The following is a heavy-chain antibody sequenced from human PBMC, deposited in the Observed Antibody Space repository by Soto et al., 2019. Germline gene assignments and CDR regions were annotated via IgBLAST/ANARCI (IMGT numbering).Heavy chain of an antibody. Sequence: PSATLSLTGAVSGDSSSGGYYWGWIRQPPWKGGEWSGNGFRIVTTYYNPSLKSRAVISVDTSKNEFSLRLDTVTAAATAVYYCARVASPYYYTSSRYFTYCGQAIPVTVSS. V-gene: IGHV4-38-2*01. J-gene: IGHJ4*02. D-gene: IGHD3-22*01. CDR2: GFRIVTT. CDR3: ARVASPYYYTSSRYFTY. CDR1: GDSSSGGYY.